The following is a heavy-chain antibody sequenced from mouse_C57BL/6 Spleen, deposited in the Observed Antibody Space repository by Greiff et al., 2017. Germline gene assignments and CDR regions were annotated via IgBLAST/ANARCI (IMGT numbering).Heavy chain of an antibody. CDR2: ISDGGSYT. Sequence: EVKLVESGGGLVKPGGSLKLSCAASGFTFSSYAMSWVRQTPEKRLEWVATISDGGSYTYYPDNVKGRFTISRDNAKNHLYLQMSHLKSEDTAMYYCARERTTAMDYWGQGTSVTVSS. CDR1: GFTFSSYA. D-gene: IGHD1-2*01. CDR3: ARERTTAMDY. J-gene: IGHJ4*01. V-gene: IGHV5-4*01.